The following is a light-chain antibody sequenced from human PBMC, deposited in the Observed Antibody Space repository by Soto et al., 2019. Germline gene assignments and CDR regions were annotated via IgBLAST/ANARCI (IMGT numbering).Light chain of an antibody. Sequence: QSVLTQPASGSGSPRQSITISCTGTSSDVGGYNYVSWYQQHPGKAPKLMIYDVSNRPSGVSNRFSGSKSGNTAPLTISGLQAEDEADYYCSSYTGSSTLGVFGTGTKVTVL. CDR3: SSYTGSSTLGV. V-gene: IGLV2-14*01. J-gene: IGLJ1*01. CDR2: DVS. CDR1: SSDVGGYNY.